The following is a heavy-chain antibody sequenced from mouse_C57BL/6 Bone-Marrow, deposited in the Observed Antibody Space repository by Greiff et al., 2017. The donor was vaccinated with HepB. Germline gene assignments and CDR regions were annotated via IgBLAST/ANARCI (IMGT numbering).Heavy chain of an antibody. D-gene: IGHD1-1*01. Sequence: EVQRVESGGDLVKPGGSLKLSCAASGFTFSSYGMSWVRQTPDKRLEWVATISSGGSYTYYPDSVKGRFTISRDNAKNTLYLQMSSLKSEDTAMYYCARHPITTVGAYWGQGTLVTVSA. CDR3: ARHPITTVGAY. V-gene: IGHV5-6*01. CDR1: GFTFSSYG. J-gene: IGHJ3*01. CDR2: ISSGGSYT.